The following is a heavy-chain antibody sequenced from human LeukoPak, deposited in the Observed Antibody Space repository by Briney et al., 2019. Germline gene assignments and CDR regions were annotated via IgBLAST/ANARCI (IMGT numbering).Heavy chain of an antibody. Sequence: VASVKVSCKAFGYTFTDYYMHWVRQAPGQGLEWMGWINPLSGDPNYVHSLQGRVTMTRDTSIRTAYMELSRLRSDDTAVHYCARDRGYYDFLSGYPYRFDAFDIWGQGTMVTVSS. J-gene: IGHJ3*02. CDR1: GYTFTDYY. D-gene: IGHD3-3*01. CDR3: ARDRGYYDFLSGYPYRFDAFDI. V-gene: IGHV1-2*02. CDR2: INPLSGDP.